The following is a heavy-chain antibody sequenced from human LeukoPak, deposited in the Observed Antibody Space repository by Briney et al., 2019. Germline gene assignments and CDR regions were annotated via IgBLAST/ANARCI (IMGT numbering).Heavy chain of an antibody. V-gene: IGHV3-30*07. CDR3: ARDWVGATDY. D-gene: IGHD1-26*01. CDR1: GFTFSSYA. J-gene: IGHJ4*02. CDR2: ISYDGSNK. Sequence: GGSLRLSCAASGFTFSSYAMHWVRQAPGKGLEWVAVISYDGSNKYYADSVKGRFTISRDKSKNTLYLQMNSLRAEDTAVYYCARDWVGATDYWGQGTLVTVSS.